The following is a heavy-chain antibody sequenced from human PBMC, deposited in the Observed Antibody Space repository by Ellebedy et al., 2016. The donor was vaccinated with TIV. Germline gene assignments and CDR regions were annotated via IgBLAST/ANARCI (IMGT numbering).Heavy chain of an antibody. J-gene: IGHJ4*02. V-gene: IGHV3-30-3*01. CDR2: ISYDGSNK. CDR1: GFTFSSYA. Sequence: GESLKISCAASGFTFSSYAMHWVRQAPGKGLEWVAVISYDGSNKYYADSVKGRFTISRDNSKNTLYLQMNSLRAEDTAVYYCARDISPPMIVVPKETYFDYWGQGTLVTVSS. CDR3: ARDISPPMIVVPKETYFDY. D-gene: IGHD3-22*01.